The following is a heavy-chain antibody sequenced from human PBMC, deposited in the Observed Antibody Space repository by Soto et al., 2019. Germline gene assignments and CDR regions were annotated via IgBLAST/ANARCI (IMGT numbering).Heavy chain of an antibody. CDR3: ASDLVGASDSYGLDV. CDR1: GFTFYTYG. D-gene: IGHD1-26*01. V-gene: IGHV3-33*01. CDR2: IWHDGNNK. Sequence: AGGSLRLSCAASGFTFYTYGMHWVRQAPGKGLEWVAIIWHDGNNKYYADSVRGRFIISRDNSKNRLYLQMNSLRAEETAVYYCASDLVGASDSYGLDVWGQGTPVTVSS. J-gene: IGHJ6*02.